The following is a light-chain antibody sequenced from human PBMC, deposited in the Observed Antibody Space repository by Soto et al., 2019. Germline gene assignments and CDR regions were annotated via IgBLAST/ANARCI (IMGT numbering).Light chain of an antibody. V-gene: IGKV4-1*01. CDR2: WAS. J-gene: IGKJ4*01. Sequence: DIVMTQSPDSLAVSLGERATINCKSSQSVLYSSNNKNYLAWYQQKPGQPPKLLIYWASTRESGVPDRFSGSGSGTDFTLTISSLQAEDVAVYYCQQYYSTRLTFGGGTKVETK. CDR3: QQYYSTRLT. CDR1: QSVLYSSNNKNY.